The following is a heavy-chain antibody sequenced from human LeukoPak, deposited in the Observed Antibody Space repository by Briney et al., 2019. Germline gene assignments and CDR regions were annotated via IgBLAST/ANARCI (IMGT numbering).Heavy chain of an antibody. CDR3: ARSYGGIAPDF. CDR1: GGSISSGDYC. V-gene: IGHV4-61*08. J-gene: IGHJ4*02. CDR2: IYHSGST. Sequence: PSETLSLTCTVSGGSISSGDYCWSWIRQPPGKGLEWIGYIYHSGSTNYSPSLKSRVTISLDTSKNQFSLKLSSVTAADTAVYYCARSYGGIAPDFWGQGTVVTVSS. D-gene: IGHD1-26*01.